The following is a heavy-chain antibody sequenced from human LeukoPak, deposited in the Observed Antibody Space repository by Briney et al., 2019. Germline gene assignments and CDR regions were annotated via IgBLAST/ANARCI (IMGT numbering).Heavy chain of an antibody. J-gene: IGHJ6*03. CDR2: IKPDGSEK. CDR1: GFNFRDQW. V-gene: IGHV3-7*01. D-gene: IGHD7-27*01. Sequence: GGSLRLSCAGSGFNFRDQWMSWLRQAPEKGPEWVAHIKPDGSEKYYVDSVKGRFIISRDDARNSLSLQMNSLRAEDTAVYYCARVNWGGYMDVWGKGTTVTVSS. CDR3: ARVNWGGYMDV.